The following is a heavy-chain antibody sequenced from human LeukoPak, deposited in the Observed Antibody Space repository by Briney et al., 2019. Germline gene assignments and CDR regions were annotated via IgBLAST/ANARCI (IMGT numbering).Heavy chain of an antibody. J-gene: IGHJ5*02. D-gene: IGHD6-13*01. CDR2: ISYDGSNK. CDR3: ASFIAAAGLNWFDP. Sequence: SGRSLRLSCAASGFTFSSYAMHWVRQAPGKGLEWVAVISYDGSNKYYADSVKGRFTISRDNSKNTLYLQMNSLRAEGTAVYYCASFIAAAGLNWFDPWGQGTLVTVSS. CDR1: GFTFSSYA. V-gene: IGHV3-30-3*01.